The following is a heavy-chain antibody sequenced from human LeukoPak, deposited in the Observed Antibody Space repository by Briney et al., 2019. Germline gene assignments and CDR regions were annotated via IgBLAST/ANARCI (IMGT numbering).Heavy chain of an antibody. Sequence: GGSLRLSCAASRFSFSNYWMHWVRQAPGKGLVWVSRVKSDGSDPSYADSVKGRFTVSRDNAENMLYLQMNTLGAEDTAVYYCARDIVSGSGSLDYWGQGTLVTVSS. CDR1: RFSFSNYW. CDR2: VKSDGSDP. V-gene: IGHV3-74*01. J-gene: IGHJ4*02. D-gene: IGHD3-10*01. CDR3: ARDIVSGSGSLDY.